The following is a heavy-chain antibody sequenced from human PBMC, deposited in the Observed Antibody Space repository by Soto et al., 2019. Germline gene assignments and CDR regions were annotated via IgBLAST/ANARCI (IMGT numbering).Heavy chain of an antibody. CDR2: IYYSGST. CDR3: ARDREGSGWYIDY. J-gene: IGHJ4*02. CDR1: GGSISSGGYY. Sequence: PSETLSLTCTVSGGSISSGGYYWSWIRQHPGKGLEWIGYIYYSGSTYYNPSLKSRVTISVDTSKNQLSLKLSSVTAADTAVYYCARDREGSGWYIDYWGQGTLVTVSS. V-gene: IGHV4-31*03. D-gene: IGHD6-19*01.